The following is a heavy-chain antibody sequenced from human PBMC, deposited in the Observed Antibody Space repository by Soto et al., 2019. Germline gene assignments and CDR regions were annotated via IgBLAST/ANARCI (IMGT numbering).Heavy chain of an antibody. CDR1: GFTFSSYA. J-gene: IGHJ5*02. CDR2: ISGSGGST. CDR3: AKEGLSSWDHNWFDP. V-gene: IGHV3-23*01. Sequence: PGGSLRLSCAASGFTFSSYAMSWVRQAPGKGLEWVSAISGSGGSTYYADSVKGRFTISRDNSKNTLYPQMNSLRAEDTAVYYCAKEGLSSWDHNWFDPWGQGTLVTVSS. D-gene: IGHD6-13*01.